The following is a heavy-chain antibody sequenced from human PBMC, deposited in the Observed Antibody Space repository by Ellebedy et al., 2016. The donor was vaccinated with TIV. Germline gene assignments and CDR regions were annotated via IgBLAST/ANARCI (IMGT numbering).Heavy chain of an antibody. CDR1: GFIFSSYG. Sequence: GGSLRLXCAASGFIFSSYGMHWVRLAPGKGLEWVAVISYDGSFKYYADSVKGRFTISRDNSKDTLYLQMNSLRPEDTAVYYCASGDYGDYYHYGMDVWGQGTTVTVSS. CDR2: ISYDGSFK. CDR3: ASGDYGDYYHYGMDV. J-gene: IGHJ6*02. D-gene: IGHD4-17*01. V-gene: IGHV3-30*03.